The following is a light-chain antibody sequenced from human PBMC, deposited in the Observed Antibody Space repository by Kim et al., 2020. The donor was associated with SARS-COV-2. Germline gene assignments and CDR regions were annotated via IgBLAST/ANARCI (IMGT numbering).Light chain of an antibody. CDR1: NIGSKS. J-gene: IGLJ3*02. CDR2: YDS. V-gene: IGLV3-21*04. Sequence: SSELTQPPSVSVAPGKTARITCGGNNIGSKSVHWYQQKPGQAPVLVIYYDSDRPSGIPERFSGSNSGNTATLTISRVEAGDEADYYCQVWDSSSDHRVFGGGNQLTVL. CDR3: QVWDSSSDHRV.